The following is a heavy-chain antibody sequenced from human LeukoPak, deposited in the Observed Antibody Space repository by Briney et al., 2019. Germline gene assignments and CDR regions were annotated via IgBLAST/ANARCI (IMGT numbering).Heavy chain of an antibody. CDR2: MSYDGSNK. J-gene: IGHJ4*02. CDR1: GFTFSSYA. V-gene: IGHV3-30*04. Sequence: GRSLRLSCAASGFTFSSYAMHWVRQAPGKGLEWVAVMSYDGSNKYYADSVRGRFTISRDNSKNTLYLQMDSLRAEDTALYYCGKEDYWGQGTLVIVSS. CDR3: GKEDY.